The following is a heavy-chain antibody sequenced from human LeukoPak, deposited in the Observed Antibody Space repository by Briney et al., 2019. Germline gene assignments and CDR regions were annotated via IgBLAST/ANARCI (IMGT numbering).Heavy chain of an antibody. CDR2: ISAYNGNT. CDR1: GYTFTSYG. V-gene: IGHV1-18*01. D-gene: IGHD3-10*01. Sequence: ASVKVSCKASGYTFTSYGISWVRQAPGQGLEWMGWISAYNGNTNYAQKLQGRVTMTPDTSTSTAYMELRSLRSDDTAVYYCARVGIEVRGVRTYYFDYWGQGTLVTVSS. J-gene: IGHJ4*02. CDR3: ARVGIEVRGVRTYYFDY.